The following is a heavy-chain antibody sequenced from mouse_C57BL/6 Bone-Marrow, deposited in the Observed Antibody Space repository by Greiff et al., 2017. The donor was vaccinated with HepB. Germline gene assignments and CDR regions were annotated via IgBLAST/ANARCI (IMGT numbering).Heavy chain of an antibody. D-gene: IGHD2-1*01. V-gene: IGHV5-12*01. J-gene: IGHJ3*01. CDR3: ARQSTMVKGGFAY. CDR2: ISNGGGSP. Sequence: EVMLVESGGGLVQPGGSLKLSCAASGFTFSDYYMYWVRQTPEKRLEWVAYISNGGGSPYYPDTVKGRFTISRDNAKNTLYLQMSRLKSDDTAMYYCARQSTMVKGGFAYWGQGTLVTVSA. CDR1: GFTFSDYY.